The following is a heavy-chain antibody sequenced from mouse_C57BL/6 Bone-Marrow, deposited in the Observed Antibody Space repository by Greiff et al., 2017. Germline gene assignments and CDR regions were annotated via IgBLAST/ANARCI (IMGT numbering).Heavy chain of an antibody. CDR2: IYPGDGDT. V-gene: IGHV1-82*01. J-gene: IGHJ1*03. D-gene: IGHD1-1*01. Sequence: QLQQSGPELVKPGASVKISCKASGYAFSSSWMNWVKQRPGKGLEWIGRIYPGDGDTNYNGKFKGKATLTADKSSSTAYMQLSSLTSEDSAVYFCARNYYGSRYFDVWGTGTTVTVSS. CDR1: GYAFSSSW. CDR3: ARNYYGSRYFDV.